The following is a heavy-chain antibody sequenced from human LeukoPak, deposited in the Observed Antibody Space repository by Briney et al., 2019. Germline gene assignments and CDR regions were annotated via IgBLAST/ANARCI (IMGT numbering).Heavy chain of an antibody. J-gene: IGHJ4*02. CDR3: ARDLLELRL. CDR1: GFTFSSYA. V-gene: IGHV3-30-3*01. D-gene: IGHD1-7*01. CDR2: ISYDGSNK. Sequence: GRSLRLSCAASGFTFSSYAMHWVRQAPGKGLEWVAVISYDGSNKYYAASVKGRFTISRDNSKNTLYLQMNSLRAEDTAVYYCARDLLELRLWGQGTLVTVSS.